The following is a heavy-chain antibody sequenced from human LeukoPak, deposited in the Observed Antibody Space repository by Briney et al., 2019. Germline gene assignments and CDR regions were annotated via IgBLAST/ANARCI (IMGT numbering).Heavy chain of an antibody. J-gene: IGHJ6*02. Sequence: SVKVSCKASGGTFITFAISWVRQAPGQGLEWMGRIVPIHGAVNYAQKFQGRVTINADKSTSTVYMGLSSLRSEDTAVYYCAKNYYDSSGYYLVSMDVWGQGATVTVSS. CDR1: GGTFITFA. V-gene: IGHV1-69*04. CDR3: AKNYYDSSGYYLVSMDV. CDR2: IVPIHGAV. D-gene: IGHD3-22*01.